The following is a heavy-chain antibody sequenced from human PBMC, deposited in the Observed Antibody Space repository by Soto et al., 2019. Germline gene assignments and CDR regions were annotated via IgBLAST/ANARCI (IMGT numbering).Heavy chain of an antibody. D-gene: IGHD6-13*01. CDR3: AKEWGGSSY. J-gene: IGHJ4*02. CDR2: ISYDGSNK. V-gene: IGHV3-30*18. Sequence: QMQLVESGGGVVQPGRSLRLSCAASGFTFSSYGMHWVRQAPGKGLEWVAVISYDGSNKYYADSVKGRFTISRDNSKNTLYLQMNSLRAEDTAVYYCAKEWGGSSYWGQGTLVTVSS. CDR1: GFTFSSYG.